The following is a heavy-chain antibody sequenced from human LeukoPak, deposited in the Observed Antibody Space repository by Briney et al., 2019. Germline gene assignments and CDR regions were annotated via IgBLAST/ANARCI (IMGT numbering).Heavy chain of an antibody. V-gene: IGHV4-34*01. CDR1: GGSFSGYY. J-gene: IGHJ6*02. Sequence: SETLSLTCAVYGGSFSGYYWSWIRQPPGKGLEWIGEINHSGSTNYNPSLKSRVTISVDTSKNQFSLKLSSVTAADTAVYYCARGHYYYYGVDVWGQGTTVTVSS. CDR3: ARGHYYYYGVDV. CDR2: INHSGST.